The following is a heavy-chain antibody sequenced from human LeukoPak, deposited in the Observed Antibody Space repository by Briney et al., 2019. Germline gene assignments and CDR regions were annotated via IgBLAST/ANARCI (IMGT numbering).Heavy chain of an antibody. CDR2: ISSSSSYI. V-gene: IGHV3-21*01. D-gene: IGHD5-24*01. Sequence: GGSLRLSCAASGFTFSSYSMNWVRQAPGKGLEWVSSISSSSSYIYYADSVKGRFTTSRDNAKNSLYLQMNSLRAEDTAVYYCARDLRDGYNYYYGMDVWGQGTTVTVSS. J-gene: IGHJ6*02. CDR3: ARDLRDGYNYYYGMDV. CDR1: GFTFSSYS.